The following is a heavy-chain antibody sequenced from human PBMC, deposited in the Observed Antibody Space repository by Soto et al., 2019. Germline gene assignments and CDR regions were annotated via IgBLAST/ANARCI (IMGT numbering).Heavy chain of an antibody. CDR1: GGSFSCYY. CDR2: INHSGST. CDR3: ARGRTSGEMDV. Sequence: SETLSLTCAVYGGSFSCYYWSWTRQPPGKGLEWIGEINHSGSTNYNPSLKSRVTISVDTSKNQFPLKLSSVTAADTAVYYCARGRTSGEMDVWGQGTTVTVSS. D-gene: IGHD3-10*01. V-gene: IGHV4-34*01. J-gene: IGHJ6*02.